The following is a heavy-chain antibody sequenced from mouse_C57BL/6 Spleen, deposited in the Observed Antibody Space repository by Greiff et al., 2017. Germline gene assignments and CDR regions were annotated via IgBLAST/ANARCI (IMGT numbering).Heavy chain of an antibody. CDR3: ARDYGYDVHYFDY. D-gene: IGHD2-2*01. Sequence: VQLQQPGAELVKPGASVKMSCKASGYTFTSYWITWVKQRPGQGLEWIGDIYPGSGSTNYNEKFKSKATLTVDTSSSTAYMQLSSLTSEDSAVYYCARDYGYDVHYFDYWGQGTTLTVSS. V-gene: IGHV1-55*01. CDR2: IYPGSGST. CDR1: GYTFTSYW. J-gene: IGHJ2*01.